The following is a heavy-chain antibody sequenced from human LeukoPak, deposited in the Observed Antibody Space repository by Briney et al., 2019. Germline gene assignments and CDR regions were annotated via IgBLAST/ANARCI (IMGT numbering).Heavy chain of an antibody. CDR2: ISWNSGSI. J-gene: IGHJ3*02. Sequence: GGSLRLSCAASGFTFDDYAMHWVRQAPGKGLEWVSGISWNSGSIGYADSVKGRFTISRDNAKNSLYLQMNSLRAEDMALYYCAKATYDILTGYYGVGAFDIWGQGTMVTVSS. V-gene: IGHV3-9*03. D-gene: IGHD3-9*01. CDR3: AKATYDILTGYYGVGAFDI. CDR1: GFTFDDYA.